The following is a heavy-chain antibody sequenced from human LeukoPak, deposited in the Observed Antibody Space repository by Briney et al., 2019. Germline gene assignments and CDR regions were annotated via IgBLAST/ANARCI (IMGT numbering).Heavy chain of an antibody. V-gene: IGHV4-61*01. Sequence: SETLSLTCSVSGGSVSSDSYFWNWVRQPPGKGLEWIGYIYSSGSTNYNRSLKSRVTISLDTSKNQFSLKLSSVTAEDTAVYYCARDPKDISYAPFNSFDYWGQGTLVTVSS. CDR3: ARDPKDISYAPFNSFDY. J-gene: IGHJ4*02. CDR1: GGSVSSDSYF. CDR2: IYSSGST. D-gene: IGHD1-26*01.